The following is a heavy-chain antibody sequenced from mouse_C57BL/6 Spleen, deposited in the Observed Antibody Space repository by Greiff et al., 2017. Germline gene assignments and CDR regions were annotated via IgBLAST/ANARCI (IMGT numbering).Heavy chain of an antibody. J-gene: IGHJ2*01. D-gene: IGHD1-1*01. CDR2: IDPNSGGT. CDR1: GYTFTSYW. V-gene: IGHV1-64*01. CDR3: ARDYGSTD. Sequence: QVHVKQPGAELVKPGASVKLSCKASGYTFTSYWMHWVKQRPGQGLEWIGMIDPNSGGTKYNEKFKSKATLTVDKPSSTAYMQLSSLTSEDSTVYYCARDYGSTDWGQGTTRTVSS.